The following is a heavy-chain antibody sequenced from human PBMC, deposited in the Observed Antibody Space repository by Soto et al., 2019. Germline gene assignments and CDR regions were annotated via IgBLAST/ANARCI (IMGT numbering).Heavy chain of an antibody. J-gene: IGHJ5*02. CDR3: ARIEYSSPSVGP. Sequence: PSETLSLTCTVSGGSISSSSYYWSWIRQPPGKGLEWIGYIYYSGSTNYNPSLKSRVTISVDTSKNQFSLKLSSVTAADTAVYYCARIEYSSPSVGPWGQGTLVTVSS. V-gene: IGHV4-39*07. D-gene: IGHD6-6*01. CDR1: GGSISSSSYY. CDR2: IYYSGST.